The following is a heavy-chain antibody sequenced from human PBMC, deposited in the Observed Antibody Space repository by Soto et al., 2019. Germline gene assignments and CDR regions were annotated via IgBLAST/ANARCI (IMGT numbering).Heavy chain of an antibody. Sequence: KASETLSLTCTVSGGSISSYYWSWIRQPAGKGLEWIGRIYSSGSTNYNPSFKSRVTMSVDTSNNQFSLKLSSVTAADTAVYYCARSGGSFNFDYWGQGTLVTVSS. J-gene: IGHJ4*02. CDR2: IYSSGST. CDR3: ARSGGSFNFDY. D-gene: IGHD1-26*01. V-gene: IGHV4-4*07. CDR1: GGSISSYY.